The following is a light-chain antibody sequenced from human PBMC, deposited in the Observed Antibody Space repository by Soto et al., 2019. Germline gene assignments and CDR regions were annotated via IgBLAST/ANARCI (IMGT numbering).Light chain of an antibody. CDR3: QQSYSTPWT. CDR1: QNIGSY. J-gene: IGKJ1*01. CDR2: DAS. Sequence: DFQMTQSPSSLSASVGDRVAITCRASQNIGSYVNWYQQKPGMAPKLLISDASTLQGGAPSRFSGTGSGTEFTLTIRSLQPGDFAIYFCQQSYSTPWTFGQGTRV. V-gene: IGKV1-39*01.